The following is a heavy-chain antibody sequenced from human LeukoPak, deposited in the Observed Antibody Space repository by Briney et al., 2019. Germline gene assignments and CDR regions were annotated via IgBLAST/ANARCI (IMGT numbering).Heavy chain of an antibody. Sequence: SETLSLTCTVSGGSVSSGSYYWSWIRQPPGKGLEWIGYIYYSGSTSYNPSLESRVTISVDTSKNQFSLKLSSVTAADTAVYYCARESNIVVVVAATTGRWFDPWGQGTLVTVSS. D-gene: IGHD2-15*01. CDR1: GGSVSSGSYY. CDR3: ARESNIVVVVAATTGRWFDP. V-gene: IGHV4-61*01. J-gene: IGHJ5*02. CDR2: IYYSGST.